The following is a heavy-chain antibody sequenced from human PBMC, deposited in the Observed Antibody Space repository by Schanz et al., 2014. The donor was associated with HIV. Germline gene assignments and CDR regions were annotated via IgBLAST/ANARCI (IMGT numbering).Heavy chain of an antibody. CDR3: ARGSWYSGGWYDDYNYYDVDV. CDR1: GFTFSNYG. D-gene: IGHD6-19*01. Sequence: QVQLVESGGGVVQPGRSLRLSCAASGFTFSNYGMHWVRQAPGKGLEWVSVISGSGGRTYYADSVKGRFTISRDNSKNTVYLQMNSLRAEDTAVYYCARGSWYSGGWYDDYNYYDVDVWGQGTTVIVSS. V-gene: IGHV3-NL1*01. CDR2: ISGSGGRT. J-gene: IGHJ6*02.